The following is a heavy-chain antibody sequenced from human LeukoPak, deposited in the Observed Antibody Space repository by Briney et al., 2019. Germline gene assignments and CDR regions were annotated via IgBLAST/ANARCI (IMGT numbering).Heavy chain of an antibody. J-gene: IGHJ3*02. CDR3: ARGLFDI. V-gene: IGHV3-30-3*01. CDR2: ISYDGSNK. Sequence: GGSLRLSCAASGFTFSSYAMHWVRQAPGKGLEWVAVISYDGSNKYYADSVKGRFTISRDNSKNTLYLQMNSLRAEDTAVYYCARGLFDIWGQGTMVTVTS. CDR1: GFTFSSYA.